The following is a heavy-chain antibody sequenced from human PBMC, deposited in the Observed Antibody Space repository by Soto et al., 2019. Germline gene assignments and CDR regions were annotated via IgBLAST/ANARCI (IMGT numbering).Heavy chain of an antibody. CDR3: AGQATTFDY. Sequence: GGSLRLSCAASGFTFSSYLMSWVRQAPGKGLEWVANIKQDGSEKYYVDSVKGRFTISRDNAKNSLYLQMNSLRAEDTAVYYCAGQATTFDYWGQGTLVTVSS. CDR1: GFTFSSYL. CDR2: IKQDGSEK. V-gene: IGHV3-7*01. J-gene: IGHJ4*02. D-gene: IGHD4-17*01.